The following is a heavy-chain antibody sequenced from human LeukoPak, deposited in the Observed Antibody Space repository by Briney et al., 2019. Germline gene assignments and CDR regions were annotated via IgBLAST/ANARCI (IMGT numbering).Heavy chain of an antibody. Sequence: SETLSLTCTVSGGSISSYYWSWIRQPPGKGLEWIGYIYYSGSTNYNPSLKSRVTISVDTSKNQFSLKLSSVTAADTAVYYCARLSSDDYVWGSYRPLDYWGQGTLVTVSS. D-gene: IGHD3-16*02. CDR3: ARLSSDDYVWGSYRPLDY. CDR1: GGSISSYY. V-gene: IGHV4-59*01. J-gene: IGHJ4*02. CDR2: IYYSGST.